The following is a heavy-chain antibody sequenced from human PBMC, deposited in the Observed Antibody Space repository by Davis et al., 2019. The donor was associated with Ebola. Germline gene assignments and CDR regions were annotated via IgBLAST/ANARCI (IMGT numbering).Heavy chain of an antibody. CDR1: GFTFSSYG. CDR2: ISYDGSNK. D-gene: IGHD5-18*01. V-gene: IGHV3-30*03. J-gene: IGHJ4*02. Sequence: GESLKTSCAASGFTFSSYGMHWVRQAPGKGLEWVAVISYDGSNKYYADSVKGRFTISRDNSKNTLYLQMNSLRAEDTAVYYCARDSVDTAMAYWGQGTLVTVSS. CDR3: ARDSVDTAMAY.